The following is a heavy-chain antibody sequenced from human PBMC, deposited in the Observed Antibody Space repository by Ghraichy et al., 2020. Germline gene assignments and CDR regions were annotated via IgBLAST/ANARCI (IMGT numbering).Heavy chain of an antibody. Sequence: GGSLRLSCAASGFTFSSYWMHWVRQAPGKGLVWVSRINSDGSSTTFADSVRGRFTISRDSAKNTLYLQMNSLRAEDTAVYYCAESLIYGDYVPIDYWGQGTLVTVSS. CDR1: GFTFSSYW. CDR2: INSDGSST. CDR3: AESLIYGDYVPIDY. J-gene: IGHJ4*02. V-gene: IGHV3-74*01. D-gene: IGHD4-17*01.